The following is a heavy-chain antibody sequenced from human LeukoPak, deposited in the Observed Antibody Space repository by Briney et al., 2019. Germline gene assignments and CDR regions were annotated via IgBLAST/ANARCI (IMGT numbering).Heavy chain of an antibody. CDR1: GFTFSSSE. CDR3: ARLTATTKDAFDI. J-gene: IGHJ3*02. CDR2: IGSSDTTV. Sequence: GGSLRLSCAASGFTFSSSEMNWVRQAPGKGLEWVSYIGSSDTTVHYADSVEGRFTISRDNAKNSLYLQMNSLRAEDTAIYYCARLTATTKDAFDIWGQGTMVIVSS. D-gene: IGHD4-17*01. V-gene: IGHV3-48*03.